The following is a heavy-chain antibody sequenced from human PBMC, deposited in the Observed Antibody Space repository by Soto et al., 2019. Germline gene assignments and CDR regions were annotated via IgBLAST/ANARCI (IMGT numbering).Heavy chain of an antibody. V-gene: IGHV4-34*01. CDR1: GGSFSGYY. D-gene: IGHD3-10*01. CDR3: ARRTAGGSDNSYNSWFDT. J-gene: IGHJ5*02. CDR2: INHSGTT. Sequence: LSLTCAVYGGSFSGYYWSWIRQTPGSGLEWIGEINHSGTTNNNPSLKSRVTISVDTSKNQFSLKVSSVTAADTAVYYGARRTAGGSDNSYNSWFDTWGQGTLVSVS.